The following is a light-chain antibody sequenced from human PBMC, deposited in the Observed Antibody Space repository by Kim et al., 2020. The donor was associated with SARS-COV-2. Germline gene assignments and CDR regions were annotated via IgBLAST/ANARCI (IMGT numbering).Light chain of an antibody. CDR3: QVWDSSSDHPV. CDR2: YDS. Sequence: PGKAAGITCGGNNIGSKGVDWYQQKPGQAPVLVIYYDSDRPSGIPERFSGSNAGNTATLTISRVEAGDEADYYCQVWDSSSDHPVFGGGTKLTVL. CDR1: NIGSKG. J-gene: IGLJ3*02. V-gene: IGLV3-21*04.